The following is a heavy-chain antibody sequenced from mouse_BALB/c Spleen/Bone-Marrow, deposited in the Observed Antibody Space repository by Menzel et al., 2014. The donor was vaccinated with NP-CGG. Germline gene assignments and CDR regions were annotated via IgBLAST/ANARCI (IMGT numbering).Heavy chain of an antibody. CDR3: ARGGLLRAMDY. J-gene: IGHJ4*01. CDR1: GYSFTGYF. CDR2: TNPYNGDT. Sequence: EVQLQESGPELVKPGASVKISCKASGYSFTGYFMNWVVQSHGKSLEWIGRTNPYNGDTFYNQKFKGKATLTVDKSSSTAHMELRSLASEDSAVYYCARGGLLRAMDYWGQGTSVTVSS. V-gene: IGHV1-20*02. D-gene: IGHD2-3*01.